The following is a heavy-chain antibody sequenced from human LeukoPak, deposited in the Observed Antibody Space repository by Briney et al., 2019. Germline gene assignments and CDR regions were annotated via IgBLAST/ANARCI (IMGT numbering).Heavy chain of an antibody. V-gene: IGHV1-58*01. CDR1: GFTFTSSA. J-gene: IGHJ4*02. CDR2: IVVGSGNT. CDR3: VAGDHGSSSWPTPDY. D-gene: IGHD6-13*01. Sequence: SVKVSCKASGFTFTSSAVQWVRQARGQRLEWIGWIVVGSGNTNYAQKFQERVTITRDMSSSTAYMELSSLRSEDTAVYYCVAGDHGSSSWPTPDYWGQGTLVTVSS.